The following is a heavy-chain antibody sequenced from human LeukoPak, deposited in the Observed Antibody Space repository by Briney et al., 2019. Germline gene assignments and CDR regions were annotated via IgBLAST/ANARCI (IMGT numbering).Heavy chain of an antibody. CDR3: ASSPALYCSSTSCHKYFQH. D-gene: IGHD2-2*01. Sequence: PSETLSLTCTVSGGSISSSSYYWGWIRQPPGKGLEWIGSIYYSGSTYYNPSLKSRVTISVDTSKNQFSLKLSSVTAADTAVYYCASSPALYCSSTSCHKYFQHWGQGTLVTVSS. CDR1: GGSISSSSYY. CDR2: IYYSGST. J-gene: IGHJ1*01. V-gene: IGHV4-39*01.